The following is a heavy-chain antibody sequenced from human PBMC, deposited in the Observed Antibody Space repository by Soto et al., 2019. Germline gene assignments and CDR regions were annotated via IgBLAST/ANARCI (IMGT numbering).Heavy chain of an antibody. D-gene: IGHD3-3*01. V-gene: IGHV3-23*01. CDR3: AKDTPVVILLFDY. CDR1: GFTFYTNA. Sequence: EVQLLESGGDLVQPGGSLRLSCAASGFTFYTNAMTWVRQAPGKGLEWVSAITDSGDSTYYADSVKGRFTISRDNSKNTLYLQMNCLRAEDTAVYYCAKDTPVVILLFDYWGQGTLVTVSS. J-gene: IGHJ4*02. CDR2: ITDSGDST.